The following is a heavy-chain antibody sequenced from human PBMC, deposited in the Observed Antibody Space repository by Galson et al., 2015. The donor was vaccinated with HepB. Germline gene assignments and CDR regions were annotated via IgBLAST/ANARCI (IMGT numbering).Heavy chain of an antibody. CDR1: GFTFSDYY. J-gene: IGHJ4*02. V-gene: IGHV3-33*08. Sequence: SLRLSCAASGFTFSDYYMSWIRQAPGKGLEWVAVIWYDGSKKYYADPVKGRFTISRDVSKNTVYLQMDSLRAEDTAVYYCARDQLGDDNYADYWGQGTLVTVSS. D-gene: IGHD5-24*01. CDR2: IWYDGSKK. CDR3: ARDQLGDDNYADY.